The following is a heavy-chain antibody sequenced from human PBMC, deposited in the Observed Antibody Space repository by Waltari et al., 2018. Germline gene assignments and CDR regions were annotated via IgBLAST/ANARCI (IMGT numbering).Heavy chain of an antibody. CDR3: VRESYGNDI. D-gene: IGHD4-17*01. Sequence: QLVQSGGGLVRPGESLRLSCVGSGSPFRDAWMSWVRQAPAKGLEWVGRIKREVDGGTAEYIESVKDRFTISRDDSKNTLYLQMNSLKSEDSAVYFCVRESYGNDIWGQGTLVTVSS. CDR2: IKREVDGGTA. CDR1: GSPFRDAW. J-gene: IGHJ4*02. V-gene: IGHV3-15*01.